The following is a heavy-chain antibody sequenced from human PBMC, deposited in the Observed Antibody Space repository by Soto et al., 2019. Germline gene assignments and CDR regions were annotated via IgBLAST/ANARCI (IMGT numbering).Heavy chain of an antibody. J-gene: IGHJ4*02. V-gene: IGHV3-7*03. D-gene: IGHD4-4*01. Sequence: EVQLVQSGGGLVQPGGALRLSCVGSGFTFTDFYMNWVRQAPGKGLEWVANIRPVGTETNYVESVRGRFTTSRDNAKNSLFLQMNSLRADDTALYYCAGWVGHDYNYWGQGILVTVSS. CDR3: AGWVGHDYNY. CDR1: GFTFTDFY. CDR2: IRPVGTET.